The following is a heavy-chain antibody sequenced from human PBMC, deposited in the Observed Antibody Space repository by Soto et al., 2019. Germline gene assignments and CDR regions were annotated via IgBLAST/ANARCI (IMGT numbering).Heavy chain of an antibody. V-gene: IGHV3-23*01. Sequence: SLRLSCAASAFTFSTYAMSWVRQAPGKGLEWVSTISGSGGAAYYADSVKGRSTISRDNSKNTLYLQMNSLRAEDTAVYYCARVHPAHCASAASPLVECDSYNYMDVSGIGTTVTVSS. CDR1: AFTFSTYA. CDR2: ISGSGGAA. D-gene: IGHD6-6*01. J-gene: IGHJ6*03. CDR3: ARVHPAHCASAASPLVECDSYNYMDV.